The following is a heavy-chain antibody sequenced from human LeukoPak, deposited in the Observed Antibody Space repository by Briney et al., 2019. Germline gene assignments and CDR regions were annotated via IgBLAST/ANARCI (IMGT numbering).Heavy chain of an antibody. D-gene: IGHD4-17*01. V-gene: IGHV4-39*07. CDR2: IYYSGST. CDR1: GGSISSSSYY. CDR3: ARVQTTVTIDAFDI. J-gene: IGHJ3*02. Sequence: SETLSLTCTVSGGSISSSSYYWGWIRQPPGTGLEWIGSIYYSGSTYYNPSLKSRVTISVDTSKNQFSLKLSSVTAADTAVYYCARVQTTVTIDAFDIWGQGTMVTVSS.